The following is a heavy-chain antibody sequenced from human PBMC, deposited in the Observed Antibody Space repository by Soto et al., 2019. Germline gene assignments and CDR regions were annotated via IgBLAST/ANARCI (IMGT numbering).Heavy chain of an antibody. CDR3: FFKYKYGFVSYFDY. Sequence: GGSLRLSCAASGFTFSDYGMSWVRQAPGKGLEWVSTISGSGDSTYYAASAKGRFTISRDNPKNTLYPQMNSLRAEDTAVYYCFFKYKYGFVSYFDYWVQGTLVTVSS. J-gene: IGHJ4*02. D-gene: IGHD5-18*01. CDR2: ISGSGDST. CDR1: GFTFSDYG. V-gene: IGHV3-23*01.